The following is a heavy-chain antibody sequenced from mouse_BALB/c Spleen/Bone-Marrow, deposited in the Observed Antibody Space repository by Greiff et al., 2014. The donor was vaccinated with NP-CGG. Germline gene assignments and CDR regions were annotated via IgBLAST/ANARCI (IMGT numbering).Heavy chain of an antibody. V-gene: IGHV1S56*01. D-gene: IGHD2-4*01. CDR1: GYTFTSYY. CDR3: ARGGDYDWFAY. J-gene: IGHJ3*01. CDR2: IYPGNVNT. Sequence: VQLQQSGPELVKPGASVRISCKASGYTFTSYYIRWVKQRPGQGLEWIGWIYPGNVNTKYNEKFKGKATLTADKSSSTAYMQLSSLTSEDSAVYFCARGGDYDWFAYWGQGTLVTVSA.